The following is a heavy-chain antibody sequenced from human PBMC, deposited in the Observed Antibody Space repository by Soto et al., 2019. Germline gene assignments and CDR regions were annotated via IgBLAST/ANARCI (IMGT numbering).Heavy chain of an antibody. Sequence: QVQLVESGGGVVQPGRSLRLSCAGSGFRFSNYGMHWIRQAPGKGLEWVATVSYAGSNKYYAESVRGRFTISRDSSKSTGDLQMDILRGDGAAVYCCANDVSSRPDHYFGLDVWGQGTTVSVSS. J-gene: IGHJ6*02. V-gene: IGHV3-30*18. CDR2: VSYAGSNK. CDR3: ANDVSSRPDHYFGLDV. CDR1: GFRFSNYG.